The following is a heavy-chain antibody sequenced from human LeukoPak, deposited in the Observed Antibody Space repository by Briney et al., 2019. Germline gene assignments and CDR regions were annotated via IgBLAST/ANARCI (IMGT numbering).Heavy chain of an antibody. CDR2: INIRGGTT. CDR3: ARDLGPAVTTGGDYYYGMDV. Sequence: GGSLRLSCAASGFTFRNYAMSWIRQAPGKGLEWVSTINIRGGTTYYADSVKGRFTISRDNSKNTLYLQMNSLRAEDTAVYYCARDLGPAVTTGGDYYYGMDVWGKGTTVTVSS. CDR1: GFTFRNYA. J-gene: IGHJ6*04. D-gene: IGHD4-17*01. V-gene: IGHV3-23*01.